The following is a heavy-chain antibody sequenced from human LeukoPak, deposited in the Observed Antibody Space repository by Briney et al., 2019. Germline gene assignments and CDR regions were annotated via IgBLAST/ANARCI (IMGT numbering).Heavy chain of an antibody. CDR2: IYYSGST. V-gene: IGHV4-59*01. Sequence: SETLSLTCTVSGGSISSYYWSWIRQPPGKGLEWIGYIYYSGSTNYNPSLKSRVTISVDTSKNQFSLKLSSVTAADTAVYYCARGRRAAFRTKECDYMDVWGKGTTVTVSS. CDR3: ARGRRAAFRTKECDYMDV. J-gene: IGHJ6*03. CDR1: GGSISSYY. D-gene: IGHD2-15*01.